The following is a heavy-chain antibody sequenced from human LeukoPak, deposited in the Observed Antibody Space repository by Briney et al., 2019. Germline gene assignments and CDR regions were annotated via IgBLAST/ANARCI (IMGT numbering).Heavy chain of an antibody. Sequence: PSETLSLTCTVSGGSISKSTYYWGWFRQPPGKGLEWIGSIYYSGSTYYNPSLKSRVTISVDTSKHQVSLKLSCVTAADTAVYHCARLYDYLVNWFDPGGQGTLVTVSS. J-gene: IGHJ5*02. CDR3: ARLYDYLVNWFDP. CDR2: IYYSGST. D-gene: IGHD5-12*01. V-gene: IGHV4-39*07. CDR1: GGSISKSTYY.